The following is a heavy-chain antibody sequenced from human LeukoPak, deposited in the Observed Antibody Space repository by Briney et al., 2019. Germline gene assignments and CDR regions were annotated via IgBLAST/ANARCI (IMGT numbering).Heavy chain of an antibody. CDR2: IIPIFGTA. V-gene: IGHV1-69*05. D-gene: IGHD6-13*01. CDR3: ASFIGDGDSSSWPAFDWYFDL. J-gene: IGHJ2*01. CDR1: GGTFSSYT. Sequence: GASVKVSCKASGGTFSSYTISWVRQAPGQGLEWMGRIIPIFGTANYAQKFQGRVTITTDESTSTAYMELSSLRSEDTAVYYCASFIGDGDSSSWPAFDWYFDLWGRGTLVTVSS.